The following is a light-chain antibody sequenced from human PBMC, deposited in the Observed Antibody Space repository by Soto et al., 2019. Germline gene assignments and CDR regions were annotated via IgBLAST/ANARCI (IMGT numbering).Light chain of an antibody. V-gene: IGKV1-27*01. Sequence: DIQLTQSPSSLSASVGDRVTITCRVSQGITSYLNWYRQKPGEVLKLLIYSASNLQSGVPSRFSGSGSGTDFTLTISSLQPDDFATYYCQQYDSFSVTFGQGTKVDIK. J-gene: IGKJ1*01. CDR2: SAS. CDR3: QQYDSFSVT. CDR1: QGITSY.